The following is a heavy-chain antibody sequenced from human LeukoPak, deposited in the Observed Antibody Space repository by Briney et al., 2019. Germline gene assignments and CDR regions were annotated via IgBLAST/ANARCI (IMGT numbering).Heavy chain of an antibody. CDR3: ANPRYDSSGYYYVD. Sequence: WASVKVSCKASGCTFTDYTMHWLRQAPGQRLDWMGWINGGSGNTKYSPEFQGRVTITRDTSASTAYMELSSLRSEDTAVYYCANPRYDSSGYYYVDWGQGTLVTVSS. D-gene: IGHD3-22*01. CDR1: GCTFTDYT. J-gene: IGHJ4*02. CDR2: INGGSGNT. V-gene: IGHV1-3*01.